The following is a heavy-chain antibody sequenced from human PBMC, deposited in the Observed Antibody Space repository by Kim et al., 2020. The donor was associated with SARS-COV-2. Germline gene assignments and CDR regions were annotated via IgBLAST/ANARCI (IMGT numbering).Heavy chain of an antibody. CDR1: GGSISSSSYY. D-gene: IGHD3-10*01. CDR3: ARRLVTMVWEYDY. Sequence: SETLSLTCTVSGGSISSSSYYWGWIRQPPGKGLEWIGSIYYSGSTYYNPSLKSRVTISVDTSKNQFSLKLSSVTAADTAVYYCARRLVTMVWEYDYCGQG. V-gene: IGHV4-39*01. J-gene: IGHJ4*02. CDR2: IYYSGST.